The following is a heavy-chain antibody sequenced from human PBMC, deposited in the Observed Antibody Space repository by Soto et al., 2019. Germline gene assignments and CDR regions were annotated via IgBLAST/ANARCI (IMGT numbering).Heavy chain of an antibody. CDR1: GYTFTSYG. CDR3: ARGGYFDSSNYLAY. Sequence: ASVKVSCKASGYTFTSYGINWVRQAPGRGLEWMGWINPGNGNTKYSQQFQGRVIIDRDTSASTAYMELSSLRSEDTAVYYCARGGYFDSSNYLAYWGLGTLVTSPQ. CDR2: INPGNGNT. V-gene: IGHV1-3*01. J-gene: IGHJ4*02. D-gene: IGHD3-22*01.